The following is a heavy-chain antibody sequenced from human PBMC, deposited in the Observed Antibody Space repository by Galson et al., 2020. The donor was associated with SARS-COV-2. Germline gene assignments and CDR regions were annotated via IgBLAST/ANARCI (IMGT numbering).Heavy chain of an antibody. CDR3: ARDPGYCSGGACYHLDY. Sequence: GESLKISCKASGYTFTSYYMHWVRQAPGQGLEWMGIINPSGGSTSYAQKFQGRVTMTRDTSTSTVYMELRSLRSEDTAVYYCARDPGYCSGGACYHLDYWGQGTLVTVSS. CDR1: GYTFTSYY. V-gene: IGHV1-46*01. J-gene: IGHJ4*02. CDR2: INPSGGST. D-gene: IGHD2-15*01.